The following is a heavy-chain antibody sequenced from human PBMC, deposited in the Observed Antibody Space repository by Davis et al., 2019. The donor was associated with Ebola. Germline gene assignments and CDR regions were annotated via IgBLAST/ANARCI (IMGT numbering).Heavy chain of an antibody. CDR2: IKEDGGEK. CDR1: GLIFNNYW. V-gene: IGHV3-7*03. Sequence: PGGSLRLSCAASGLIFNNYWMSWIRQAPGKGPEWVAIIKEDGGEKYYVDSVKGRFTISRDNAKNSLYLQMNSLRDEDTAVYSCARRHDSHTYYFFDNWGQGTLVTVSS. CDR3: ARRHDSHTYYFFDN. D-gene: IGHD3-22*01. J-gene: IGHJ4*02.